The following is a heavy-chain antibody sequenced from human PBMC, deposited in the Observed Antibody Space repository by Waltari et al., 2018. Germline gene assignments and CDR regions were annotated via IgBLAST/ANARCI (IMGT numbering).Heavy chain of an antibody. Sequence: QVQLVQSGAEVKKPGASVKVSCKASGYTFTSYAMHWVRQAPGQRLEWMGWINAGNGNTKYSQKFQGRVTITADESTSTAYMELSSLRSEDTAVYYCAREETDYYDSSGYYPAEYFQHWGQGTLVTVSS. CDR3: AREETDYYDSSGYYPAEYFQH. CDR1: GYTFTSYA. CDR2: INAGNGNT. V-gene: IGHV1-3*01. D-gene: IGHD3-22*01. J-gene: IGHJ1*01.